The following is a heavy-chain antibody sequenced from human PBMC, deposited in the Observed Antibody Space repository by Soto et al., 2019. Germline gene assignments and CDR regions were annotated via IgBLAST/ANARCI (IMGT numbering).Heavy chain of an antibody. D-gene: IGHD2-15*01. J-gene: IGHJ4*02. V-gene: IGHV1-69*13. CDR2: INTMIDTP. Sequence: SVPVSCKASGYTFTSYAMHWVRQAPGQRLEWMGGINTMIDTPIYAQKFQDRVTITADESTSTAYMQLSSLRSGDTAVYYCARSGGLDRDFNYWGQGSLVTVSS. CDR3: ARSGGLDRDFNY. CDR1: GYTFTSYA.